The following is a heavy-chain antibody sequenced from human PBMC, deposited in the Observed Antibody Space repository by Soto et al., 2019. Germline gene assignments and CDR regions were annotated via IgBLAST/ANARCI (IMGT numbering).Heavy chain of an antibody. CDR1: GGSMSRSNYY. D-gene: IGHD2-15*01. CDR2: IYYGGTT. V-gene: IGHV4-39*01. CDR3: ARHCSGGSCCLLYYYGMDV. Sequence: SETLSLTCTVSGGSMSRSNYYWGWIRQPPGKGLEWIASIYYGGTTYYSPSLKSRVTIYVDTSQNQFSLKLSSVTAADTAVYYCARHCSGGSCCLLYYYGMDVWGQGTTVTVSS. J-gene: IGHJ6*02.